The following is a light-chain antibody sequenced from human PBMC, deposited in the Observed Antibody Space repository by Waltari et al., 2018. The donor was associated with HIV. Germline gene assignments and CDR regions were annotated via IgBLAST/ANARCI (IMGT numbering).Light chain of an antibody. CDR2: WAS. CDR3: QQCYSTPT. CDR1: QSVLYSSDKRNY. V-gene: IGKV4-1*01. J-gene: IGKJ1*01. Sequence: IVMTQSPESLSVSLGATAIINCKYSQSVLYSSDKRNYLAWYQQRQGQSPKLLLYWASLRDSGVPDRFSGSGSGTNFTLAISDLQSEDVAVYYCQQCYSTPTFDEGTKVKV.